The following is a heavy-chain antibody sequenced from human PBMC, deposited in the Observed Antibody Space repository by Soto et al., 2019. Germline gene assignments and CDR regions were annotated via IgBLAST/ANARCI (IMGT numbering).Heavy chain of an antibody. Sequence: SETLSLTCTVSGGSISTDAFYWTWIRQPPGKGLEWIGYIHHSGTTYHSPSLKSRVNISLDTSKNQFSLKLSSVTASDTAVYYCARTPLDSYYYYCGMDVWGQGTTVTVSS. J-gene: IGHJ6*02. CDR1: GGSISTDAFY. CDR2: IHHSGTT. CDR3: ARTPLDSYYYYCGMDV. V-gene: IGHV4-31*03. D-gene: IGHD3-3*01.